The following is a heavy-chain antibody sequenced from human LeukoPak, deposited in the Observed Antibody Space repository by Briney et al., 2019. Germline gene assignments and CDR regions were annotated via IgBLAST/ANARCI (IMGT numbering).Heavy chain of an antibody. CDR1: GGSISSSNW. J-gene: IGHJ5*02. CDR3: ARAPPPRWFDP. Sequence: PSGTLSLTCAVSGGSISSSNWWSWVRQPPGKGLEWIGEIYHSGSTNYNPSLKGRVTISVDKSKNQFSLKLSSVTAADTAVYYCARAPPPRWFDPWGQGTLVTVSS. V-gene: IGHV4-4*02. CDR2: IYHSGST.